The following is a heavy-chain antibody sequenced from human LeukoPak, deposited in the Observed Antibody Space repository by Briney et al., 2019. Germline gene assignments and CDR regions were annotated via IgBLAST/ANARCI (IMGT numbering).Heavy chain of an antibody. J-gene: IGHJ5*02. D-gene: IGHD2-15*01. Sequence: KPSETLSLTCAVSGGPIRRYYRSWIRQPPGKGLEWIGYIYYSGSTNYNPSLKSRVTISVDTSKNQFSLKLSSVTAADTAVYYCAALPFSSNWFDPWGQGTLVTVSS. V-gene: IGHV4-59*01. CDR1: GGPIRRYY. CDR3: AALPFSSNWFDP. CDR2: IYYSGST.